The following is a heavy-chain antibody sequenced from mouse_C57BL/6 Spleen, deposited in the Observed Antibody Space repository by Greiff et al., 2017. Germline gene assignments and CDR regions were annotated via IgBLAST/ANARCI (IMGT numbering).Heavy chain of an antibody. CDR1: GYTFTSYW. V-gene: IGHV1-69*01. J-gene: IGHJ2*01. CDR2: IDPSDSYT. Sequence: QVQLQQSGAELVMPGASVKLSCKASGYTFTSYWMHWVKQRPGQGLEWIGEIDPSDSYTNYNQKFKGKSTLTVDKSSSTAYMQLSSLTSEDSAVYYCARRYLRYYFDYWGQGTTLTVSS. D-gene: IGHD1-1*01. CDR3: ARRYLRYYFDY.